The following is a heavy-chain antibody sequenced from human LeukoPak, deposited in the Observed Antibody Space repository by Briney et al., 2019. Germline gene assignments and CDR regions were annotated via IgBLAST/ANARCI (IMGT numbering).Heavy chain of an antibody. V-gene: IGHV4-34*01. Sequence: SETLSLTCAVYGGSFSGYYWSWIRRPPGKGLEWIGEINHSGSTNYNPSLKSRVTISVDTSKNQFSLKLSSVTAADTAVYYCARVSRKPDYWGQGTLVTVSS. J-gene: IGHJ4*02. CDR2: INHSGST. CDR3: ARVSRKPDY. CDR1: GGSFSGYY.